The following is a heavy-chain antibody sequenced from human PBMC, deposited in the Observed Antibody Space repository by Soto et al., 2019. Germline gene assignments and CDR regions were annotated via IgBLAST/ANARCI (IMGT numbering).Heavy chain of an antibody. J-gene: IGHJ4*02. D-gene: IGHD3-10*01. Sequence: SETLSLTCTVSGGSISSYYWSWIRQPPGKGLEWIGYIYYSGSTNYNPSLKSRVTISVDTSKNQFSLKLSSVTAADTAAYYCARGARFIYFDYWGQGTLVTVSS. V-gene: IGHV4-59*01. CDR2: IYYSGST. CDR3: ARGARFIYFDY. CDR1: GGSISSYY.